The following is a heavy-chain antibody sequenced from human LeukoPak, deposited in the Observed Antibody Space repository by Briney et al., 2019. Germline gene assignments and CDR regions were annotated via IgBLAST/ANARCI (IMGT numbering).Heavy chain of an antibody. CDR1: GFTFSNYW. D-gene: IGHD6-13*01. Sequence: GGSLRLSCAASGFTFSNYWMHWVRQAPGEALMWVSRIKSDGSSTTYADSVKGRFTISRDNAKNTLSLQMNSLRADDTAVYYCARYSSSWHAIDYWGQGTLVTVSS. V-gene: IGHV3-74*01. CDR3: ARYSSSWHAIDY. J-gene: IGHJ4*02. CDR2: IKSDGSST.